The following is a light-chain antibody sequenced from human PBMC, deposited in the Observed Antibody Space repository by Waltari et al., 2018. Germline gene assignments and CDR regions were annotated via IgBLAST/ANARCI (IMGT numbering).Light chain of an antibody. CDR3: QQYYTTRT. Sequence: DIVMTQSPDSLAVSLGERATINCKSSQSVLYSSNNKNYLTWYQQKPGQPPKLLNYWASTRESGVPDRFGGSGSGTDFTLTISSLQAEDVAVYYCQQYYTTRTFGQGTKVEIK. CDR1: QSVLYSSNNKNY. J-gene: IGKJ1*01. CDR2: WAS. V-gene: IGKV4-1*01.